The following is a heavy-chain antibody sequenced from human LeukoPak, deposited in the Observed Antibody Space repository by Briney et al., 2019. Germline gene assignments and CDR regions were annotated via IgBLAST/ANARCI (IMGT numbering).Heavy chain of an antibody. J-gene: IGHJ4*02. Sequence: PGRSLRLSCAASGFPFSSYWMHWGRQAPGKGLVWVSRINSDGSSTSYADSVRGRFTISRDNAKNSLYLQMNSLRAEDTAVYYCARDFLEDTQWGQGTLVTVSS. CDR2: INSDGSST. CDR3: ARDFLEDTQ. CDR1: GFPFSSYW. D-gene: IGHD2/OR15-2a*01. V-gene: IGHV3-74*01.